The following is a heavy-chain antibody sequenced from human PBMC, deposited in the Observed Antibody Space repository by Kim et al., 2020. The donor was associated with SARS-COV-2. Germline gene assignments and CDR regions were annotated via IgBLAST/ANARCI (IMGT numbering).Heavy chain of an antibody. CDR3: AREARTTGTTSDFDH. Sequence: GGSLRLSCAASGFTFSDYALHWVRQAPGKGLEWVAFISYDGSDKFHADSVKGRFTISRDNSKNTLYLQMNSLRVEDTAVYYCAREARTTGTTSDFDHWGQGTLVTVSS. D-gene: IGHD1-1*01. CDR1: GFTFSDYA. V-gene: IGHV3-30*04. CDR2: ISYDGSDK. J-gene: IGHJ4*02.